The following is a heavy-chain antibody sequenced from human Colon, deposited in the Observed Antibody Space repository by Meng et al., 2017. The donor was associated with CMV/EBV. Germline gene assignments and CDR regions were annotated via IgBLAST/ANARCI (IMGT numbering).Heavy chain of an antibody. CDR2: VSGTGGNS. V-gene: IGHV3-23*01. Sequence: GESLKISCAASGFTFTSYAMSWVRQAPGKGLEWVSAVSGTGGNSYYADSVKGRFTISRDNSKNTLYLQMNSLRAEDTAVYYCAKEMNWVIQRDYWGQGTLVTVSS. D-gene: IGHD7-27*01. J-gene: IGHJ4*02. CDR1: GFTFTSYA. CDR3: AKEMNWVIQRDY.